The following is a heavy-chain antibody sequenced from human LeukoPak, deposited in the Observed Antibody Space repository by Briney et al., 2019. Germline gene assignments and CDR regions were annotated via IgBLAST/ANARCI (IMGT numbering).Heavy chain of an antibody. J-gene: IGHJ3*02. V-gene: IGHV4-34*01. CDR2: INHSGST. CDR3: AAGLLEWLSQAFDI. CDR1: GGSFSGYY. Sequence: SETLSLTSAVYGGSFSGYYWSWIRQPPGKGLEWIGEINHSGSTNYNPSLKSRVTISVDTSKNQFSLKLSSVTAADTAVYYCAAGLLEWLSQAFDIWGQGTMVTVSS. D-gene: IGHD3-3*01.